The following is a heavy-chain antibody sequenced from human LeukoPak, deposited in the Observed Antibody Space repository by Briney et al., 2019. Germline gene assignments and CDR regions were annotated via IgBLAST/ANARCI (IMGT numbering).Heavy chain of an antibody. D-gene: IGHD2-2*01. J-gene: IGHJ5*02. CDR1: GYTFTGHY. V-gene: IGHV1-2*06. CDR3: ARHPRDIVVVPAAMETTSWFDP. Sequence: ASVKVSCKASGYTFTGHYMHWVRQAPGQGLGWMGRINPNSGGANYAQKFQGRVTMTRDTSISAAYMELSRLRSDDTAVYYCARHPRDIVVVPAAMETTSWFDPWGQGTLVTVSS. CDR2: INPNSGGA.